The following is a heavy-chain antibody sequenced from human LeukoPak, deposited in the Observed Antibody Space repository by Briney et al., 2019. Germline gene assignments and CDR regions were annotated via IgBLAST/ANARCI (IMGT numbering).Heavy chain of an antibody. Sequence: PGGSLRLSCATSQFNFNSYGMTWVRQAPGKGLEWVSSISGGGGSTQYADSVQGRFTISRDNSKNTLYLQMNSLRAEDTAVYYCAKGTMDGGQYYYDSNGGQGTLVTVSS. J-gene: IGHJ4*02. CDR1: QFNFNSYG. D-gene: IGHD3-22*01. CDR3: AKGTMDGGQYYYDSN. V-gene: IGHV3-23*01. CDR2: ISGGGGST.